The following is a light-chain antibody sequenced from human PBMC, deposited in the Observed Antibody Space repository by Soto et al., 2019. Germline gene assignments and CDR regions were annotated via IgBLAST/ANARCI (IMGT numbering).Light chain of an antibody. V-gene: IGKV3-11*01. CDR3: QQRCNWWT. Sequence: ELVLNQSPGTLSLSPGDSATLSSRASQSASRALARYQPNPAQAPRLLVYDASDRGTGVPARCSGSGSGTDFTLTIISLEPLDFSVYHCQQRCNWWTFGQGTKVDIK. CDR2: DAS. CDR1: QSASRA. J-gene: IGKJ1*01.